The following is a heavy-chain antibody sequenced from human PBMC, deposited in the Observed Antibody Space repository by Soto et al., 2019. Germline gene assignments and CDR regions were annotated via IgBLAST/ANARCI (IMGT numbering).Heavy chain of an antibody. CDR2: IYYSGST. J-gene: IGHJ4*02. D-gene: IGHD2-15*01. V-gene: IGHV4-59*12. CDR3: ARDRGFSGSCYFDY. CDR1: GGSISTYY. Sequence: SETLSLTCTVSGGSISTYYWSWIRQPPGKGLEWIGYIYYSGSTRYNPSLKSRVTISIDTSNNQFSLKLNSVTAADTAVYYCARDRGFSGSCYFDYWGQGTLVTVSS.